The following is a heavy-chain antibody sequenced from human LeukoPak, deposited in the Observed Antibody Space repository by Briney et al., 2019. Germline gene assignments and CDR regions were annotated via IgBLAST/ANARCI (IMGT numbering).Heavy chain of an antibody. J-gene: IGHJ4*02. CDR1: GYTFTGYY. D-gene: IGHD1-26*01. Sequence: GASVKVSCKASGYTFTGYYIHWVRQAPGQGLEWMGWINPNSGDTSHAQRFQDRVTMTRDMSTSTAYMGLSMLTSDETALHYCARQGGSSLNFDYWGQGTLVTVSS. CDR2: INPNSGDT. CDR3: ARQGGSSLNFDY. V-gene: IGHV1-2*02.